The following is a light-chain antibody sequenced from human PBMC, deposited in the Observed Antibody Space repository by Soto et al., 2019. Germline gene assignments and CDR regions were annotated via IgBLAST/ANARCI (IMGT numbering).Light chain of an antibody. CDR3: PQSGTSRT. Sequence: EIVLTQSPGTLSLSPGERATLSCRASQSVASNYLAWYQQKPGQAPRLLIHGASNSATGIPDRFSGSGSGTDFTLSIRRLEPDAFAVYYWPQSGTSRTFGQGNKVEIK. V-gene: IGKV3-20*01. J-gene: IGKJ1*01. CDR1: QSVASNY. CDR2: GAS.